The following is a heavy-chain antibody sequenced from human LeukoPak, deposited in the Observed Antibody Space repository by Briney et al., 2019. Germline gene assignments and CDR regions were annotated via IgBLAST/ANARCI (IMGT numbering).Heavy chain of an antibody. CDR1: GDSIASGTYS. Sequence: SETLSLTCTVSGDSIASGTYSWGWIRQPPGKGLEWIGSIYYSGSTYYNPSLKSRVTISVDTSKNQFPLKLSSVTAADTAVYYCARHAGGIAATDTRPFDYWGQGTLVTVFS. J-gene: IGHJ4*02. CDR2: IYYSGST. D-gene: IGHD6-13*01. V-gene: IGHV4-39*01. CDR3: ARHAGGIAATDTRPFDY.